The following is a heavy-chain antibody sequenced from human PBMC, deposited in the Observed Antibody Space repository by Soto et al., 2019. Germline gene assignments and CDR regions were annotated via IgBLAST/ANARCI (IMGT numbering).Heavy chain of an antibody. CDR3: ARDERLVPGIDY. V-gene: IGHV1-18*01. CDR1: CYTSPSSG. D-gene: IGHD3-10*01. Sequence: ASVKVSSQAPCYTSPSSGISWARQAHGKGLEGMGGISSYNGNINNAQKLQGRVTMTTDTSTSTAYMEVRSLRSDDTAVYYCARDERLVPGIDYWGQGTLVTVSS. CDR2: ISSYNGNI. J-gene: IGHJ4*02.